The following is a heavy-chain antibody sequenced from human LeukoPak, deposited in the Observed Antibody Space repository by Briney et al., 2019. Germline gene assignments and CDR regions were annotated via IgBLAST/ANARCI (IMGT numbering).Heavy chain of an antibody. Sequence: SETLSLTCAVYGGSFSGYYWSWIRQPPGKGLEWIGEINHSGSTNYNPSLKSRVTISVDTSKNQFSLKLSSVTAADTAVYYCARHRIVVVPAARNRYYYYGMDVWGQGTTVTVSS. D-gene: IGHD2-2*01. V-gene: IGHV4-34*01. CDR1: GGSFSGYY. J-gene: IGHJ6*02. CDR2: INHSGST. CDR3: ARHRIVVVPAARNRYYYYGMDV.